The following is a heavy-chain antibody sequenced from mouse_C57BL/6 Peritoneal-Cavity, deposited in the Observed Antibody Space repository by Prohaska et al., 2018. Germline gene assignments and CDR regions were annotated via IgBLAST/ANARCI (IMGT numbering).Heavy chain of an antibody. J-gene: IGHJ2*01. CDR2: ISSGSSTI. Sequence: GMHWVRQASEKGLERVPYISSGSSTIYYADTVKGRFTISRDNAKNTLFLQMTRLRSEDTAMYYCARRTTVEGYYFDYWGQGTTLTVSS. CDR1: G. V-gene: IGHV5-17*01. CDR3: ARRTTVEGYYFDY. D-gene: IGHD1-1*01.